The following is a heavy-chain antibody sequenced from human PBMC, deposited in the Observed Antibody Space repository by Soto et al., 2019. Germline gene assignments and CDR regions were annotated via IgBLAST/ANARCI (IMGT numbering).Heavy chain of an antibody. Sequence: HPGGSLRLSCAASGFTFSSYAMHWVRQAPGKGLEYVSAISSNGGSTYYADSVKGRFTISRDNSKNTLYLQMGSLRAEDMAVYYCARIRYCSSTSCYGPFDYWGQGTLVTVSS. CDR3: ARIRYCSSTSCYGPFDY. CDR1: GFTFSSYA. J-gene: IGHJ4*02. V-gene: IGHV3-64*02. D-gene: IGHD2-2*01. CDR2: ISSNGGST.